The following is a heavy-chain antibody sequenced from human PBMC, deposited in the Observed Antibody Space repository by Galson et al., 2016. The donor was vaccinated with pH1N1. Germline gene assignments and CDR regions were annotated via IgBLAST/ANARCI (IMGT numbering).Heavy chain of an antibody. CDR1: GFTFNNYG. Sequence: SLRLSCAVSGFTFNNYGMHWVRQAPGKGLEWVAVISYDGSNKYYTDSVKGRFTISRDNSKNTLYLQMNSLRAEDTAVYYCASIGSGYSYASPPRYWGQGTLVTVSS. CDR2: ISYDGSNK. CDR3: ASIGSGYSYASPPRY. J-gene: IGHJ4*02. D-gene: IGHD5-18*01. V-gene: IGHV3-30*03.